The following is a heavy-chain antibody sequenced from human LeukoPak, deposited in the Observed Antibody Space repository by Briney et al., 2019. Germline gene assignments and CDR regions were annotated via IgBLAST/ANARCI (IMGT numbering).Heavy chain of an antibody. V-gene: IGHV3-9*01. D-gene: IGHD6-19*01. CDR3: AKGGPGIAVAGTYFDY. CDR2: ISWNSGSI. CDR1: GFTFDDDA. J-gene: IGHJ4*02. Sequence: GGSLRLSCAASGFTFDDDAMHWVRQAPGKGLEWFSGISWNSGSIGYADSVKGRFTISRDNAKNSLYLQMNSLRAEDTALYYCAKGGPGIAVAGTYFDYWGQGTLVTVSS.